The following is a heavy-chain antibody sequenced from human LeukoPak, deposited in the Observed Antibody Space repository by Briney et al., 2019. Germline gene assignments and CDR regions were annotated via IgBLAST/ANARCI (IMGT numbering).Heavy chain of an antibody. CDR1: ERTFSSYA. V-gene: IGHV1-69*06. D-gene: IGHD2-15*01. CDR2: IIPIFGTA. Sequence: SGKVSCKPFERTFSSYAISWVRQAPGQGLKWMGGIIPIFGTANYAQKFQGRVTITADKSTSTAYMELSSLRSEDTAVYYGAILPATNQYPFNDWGQGTLVTVSS. CDR3: AILPATNQYPFND. J-gene: IGHJ4*02.